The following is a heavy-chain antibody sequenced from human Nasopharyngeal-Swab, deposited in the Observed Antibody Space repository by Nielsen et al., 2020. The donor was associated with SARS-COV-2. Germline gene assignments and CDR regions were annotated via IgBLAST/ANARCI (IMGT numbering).Heavy chain of an antibody. CDR3: ARGGPTFGGVTGY. CDR2: ISSSSSYI. CDR1: GFTFSSYS. J-gene: IGHJ4*02. D-gene: IGHD3-16*01. Sequence: GESLKISCVASGFTFSSYSMNWVRQAPGKGLEWVSSISSSSSYIYYVDSVKGRFTISRDNAKNSLYLQMNSLRAEDTAVYYCARGGPTFGGVTGYWGQGTLVTVSS. V-gene: IGHV3-21*01.